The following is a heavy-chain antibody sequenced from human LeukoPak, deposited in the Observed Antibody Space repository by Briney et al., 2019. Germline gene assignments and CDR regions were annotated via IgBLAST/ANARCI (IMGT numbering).Heavy chain of an antibody. CDR2: INHSGYT. V-gene: IGHV4-34*01. CDR3: TRMTAGHDY. Sequence: SETLSLTCAVSGVSFDDYYWSWVRQTPGKGLEWLGEINHSGYTNDSPSLKSRVTLSIDTSRKQFSLNLKSVTVADAGIYYCTRMTAGHDYWGQGTLVTVSS. D-gene: IGHD2-21*02. CDR1: GVSFDDYY. J-gene: IGHJ4*02.